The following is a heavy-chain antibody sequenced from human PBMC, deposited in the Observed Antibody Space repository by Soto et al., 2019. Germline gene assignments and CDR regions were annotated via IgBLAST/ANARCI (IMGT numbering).Heavy chain of an antibody. J-gene: IGHJ6*02. Sequence: ASVKVSCKASGYTFTSYGISWVRQAPEQGLEWMGWISAYNGNTNYAQKLQGRVTMTTDTSTSTAYMELRSLRSDDTAVYYCARETYYYDSSGYFGYYYGMDVWGQGTTVTAP. CDR3: ARETYYYDSSGYFGYYYGMDV. D-gene: IGHD3-22*01. CDR2: ISAYNGNT. V-gene: IGHV1-18*01. CDR1: GYTFTSYG.